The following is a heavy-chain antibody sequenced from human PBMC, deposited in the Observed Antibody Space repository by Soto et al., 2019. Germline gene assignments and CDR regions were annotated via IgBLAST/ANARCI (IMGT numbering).Heavy chain of an antibody. CDR1: GLSLNKPGLG. CDR3: VVINDCSRIDCFLATFAP. V-gene: IGHV2-26*01. Sequence: QVTLKESGPAVVKPTETLTLTCTVSGLSLNKPGLGVSWIRRPPGKALEWLAHIYSNDDKYYTPSLKNRLTNSKYTSKPQVVLTMTSMHPGDSATYFCVVINDCSRIDCFLATFAPWGQGTQVTVSS. D-gene: IGHD2-21*02. CDR2: IYSNDDK. J-gene: IGHJ5*02.